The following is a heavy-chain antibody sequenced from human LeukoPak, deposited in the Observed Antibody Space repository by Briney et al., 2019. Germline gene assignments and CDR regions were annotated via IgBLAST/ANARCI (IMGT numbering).Heavy chain of an antibody. CDR3: ARGVTGTTPRNNWFDP. J-gene: IGHJ5*02. CDR1: GFTFSSYR. Sequence: PGGSLRLSCAASGFTFSSYRMSWVRQAPGKGLEWVANIKQDGSEKYYVDSVKGRFTISRDNAKNSLYLQMNSLRAEDTAVYYCARGVTGTTPRNNWFDPWGQGTLVTVSS. CDR2: IKQDGSEK. D-gene: IGHD1-7*01. V-gene: IGHV3-7*01.